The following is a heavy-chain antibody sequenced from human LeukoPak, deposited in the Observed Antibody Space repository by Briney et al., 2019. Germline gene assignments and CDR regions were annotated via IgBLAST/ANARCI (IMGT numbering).Heavy chain of an antibody. V-gene: IGHV4-39*07. CDR2: IYYSGST. D-gene: IGHD2-2*01. CDR3: ARHSGIVVVPAATPPPVDAFDI. Sequence: SETLSLTCTVSGGSLSSSSYYWGWIRQPPGKGLEWCGHIYYSGSTYYNPSLKSRVTISVDTSKNQFSLKLSCVTAAEPAVYYCARHSGIVVVPAATPPPVDAFDIWGQGTMVTVSS. J-gene: IGHJ3*02. CDR1: GGSLSSSSYY.